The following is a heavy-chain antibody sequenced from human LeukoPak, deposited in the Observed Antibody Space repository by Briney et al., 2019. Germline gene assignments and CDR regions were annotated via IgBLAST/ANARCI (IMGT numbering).Heavy chain of an antibody. CDR3: ARVREARERYRPFDY. J-gene: IGHJ4*02. CDR1: GFTFNSYT. CDR2: ISFDGKDK. Sequence: GGSLRLSCAVSGFTFNSYTIHWVRQAPGKGLEGVAVISFDGKDKYYTDSLKGRLTISRDNSENTVYLQMDSLKFEDTAVYYCARVREARERYRPFDYWGQGTLVTVSS. V-gene: IGHV3-30*04. D-gene: IGHD1-26*01.